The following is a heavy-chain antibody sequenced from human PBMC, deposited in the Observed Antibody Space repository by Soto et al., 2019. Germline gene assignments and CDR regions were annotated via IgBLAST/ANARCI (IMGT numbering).Heavy chain of an antibody. CDR2: VQYSGTI. CDR3: VRGADCYKCGY. J-gene: IGHJ4*02. V-gene: IGHV4-31*02. D-gene: IGHD2-21*02. Sequence: WTWIRQHPGKRLEWIGHVQYSGTIYYNPSIRSRVTMSVDTSKNQVSLELSSVTVADTAVYYCVRGADCYKCGYWGQGTLVTVSS.